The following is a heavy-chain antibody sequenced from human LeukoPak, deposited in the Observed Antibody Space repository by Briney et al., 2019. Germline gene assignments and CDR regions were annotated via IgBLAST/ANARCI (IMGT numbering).Heavy chain of an antibody. CDR1: GFTFSSYS. Sequence: PGGSLRLSCAASGFTFSSYSMNWVRQAPGKGLEWVSSISSSSSYIYYADSVKGRFTISRDNAKNSLYLQMNSLRAEDTAVYYCARDLLYYYDSSATDYWGQGTLVTVSS. D-gene: IGHD3-22*01. J-gene: IGHJ4*02. V-gene: IGHV3-21*01. CDR2: ISSSSSYI. CDR3: ARDLLYYYDSSATDY.